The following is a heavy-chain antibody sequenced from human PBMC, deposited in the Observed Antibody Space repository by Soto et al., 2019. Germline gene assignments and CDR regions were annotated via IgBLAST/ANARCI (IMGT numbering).Heavy chain of an antibody. CDR1: GYTFTSYC. CDR2: ISAYNGNT. V-gene: IGHV1-18*01. D-gene: IGHD2-8*01. Sequence: ASVKVSCKASGYTFTSYCISWVRQAPGQGLEWMGWISAYNGNTNYAQKLQGRVTMTTDTSTSTAYMELRSLRSDDTAVYYCARGFSVGRCTNGVCYFDYWGQGTLVTVSS. CDR3: ARGFSVGRCTNGVCYFDY. J-gene: IGHJ4*02.